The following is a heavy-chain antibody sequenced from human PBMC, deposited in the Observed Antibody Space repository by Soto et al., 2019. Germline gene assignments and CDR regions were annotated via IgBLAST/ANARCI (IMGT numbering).Heavy chain of an antibody. CDR3: ARVPIHITFTPCYFDY. V-gene: IGHV1-18*01. CDR1: GYTFTNYG. J-gene: IGHJ4*02. Sequence: ASVKVSCKASGYTFTNYGLNWVRQAPGQGLEWMGWISADNGYTSYAQKFQGRVTLTTDTSTTTAYMELGSLRSDDTAVYYCARVPIHITFTPCYFDYWGQGTLVTVSS. D-gene: IGHD3-10*01. CDR2: ISADNGYT.